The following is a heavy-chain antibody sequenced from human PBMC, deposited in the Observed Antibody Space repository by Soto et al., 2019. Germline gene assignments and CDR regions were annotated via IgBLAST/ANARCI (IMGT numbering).Heavy chain of an antibody. CDR3: PFGTTFDY. CDR2: LTGDGGSS. D-gene: IGHD3-3*01. CDR1: GITFPRFA. V-gene: IGHV3-23*01. Sequence: PVGSLRLSCVASGITFPRFAMSWVRQAPWKGLEWVSGLTGDGGSSYEADYVRGRFSISRDNSKNTLYLQMNSLRAEDTAVYYCPFGTTFDYWGQGILVTVSS. J-gene: IGHJ4*01.